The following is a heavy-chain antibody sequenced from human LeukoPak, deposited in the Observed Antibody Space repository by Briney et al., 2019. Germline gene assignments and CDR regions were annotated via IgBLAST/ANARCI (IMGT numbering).Heavy chain of an antibody. CDR2: IYHSGST. V-gene: IGHV4-30-2*01. D-gene: IGHD4-17*01. Sequence: SQTLSLTCTVSGGSISSGGYSWSWIRQPPGKGLEWIGYIYHSGSTYYNPSLKSRVTISVDRSKNQFSLKLSSVTAADTAVYYCAGEEAYGDHSYFDYWGQGTLVTVSS. CDR1: GGSISSGGYS. J-gene: IGHJ4*02. CDR3: AGEEAYGDHSYFDY.